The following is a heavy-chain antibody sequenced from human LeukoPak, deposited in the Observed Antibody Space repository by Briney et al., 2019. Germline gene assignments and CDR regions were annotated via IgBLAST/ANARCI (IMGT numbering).Heavy chain of an antibody. CDR2: IKSKTDGGTT. Sequence: GGSLRLSCAASGFAFSNAWMSWVRQAPGKGLEWVGRIKSKTDGGTTDYAAPVKGRFTISRDDSKNTLYLQMTSLKTEDTAVYYCTTYIVVVPAAVLTDYWGQGTLVTVSS. CDR3: TTYIVVVPAAVLTDY. CDR1: GFAFSNAW. J-gene: IGHJ4*02. V-gene: IGHV3-15*01. D-gene: IGHD2-2*01.